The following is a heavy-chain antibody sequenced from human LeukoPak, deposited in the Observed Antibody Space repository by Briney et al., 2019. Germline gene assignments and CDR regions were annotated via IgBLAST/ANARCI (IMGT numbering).Heavy chain of an antibody. CDR3: ARGSNYDFWSGRTYYYYGMDV. Sequence: ASVKVSCKASGYTFPSYFMHWVRQAPGQGLEWMGGIIPIFGTANYAQKFQGRVTITADESTSTAYMELSSLRSEDTAVYYCARGSNYDFWSGRTYYYYGMDVWGQGTTVTVSS. V-gene: IGHV1-69*13. CDR1: GYTFPSYF. CDR2: IIPIFGTA. D-gene: IGHD3-3*01. J-gene: IGHJ6*02.